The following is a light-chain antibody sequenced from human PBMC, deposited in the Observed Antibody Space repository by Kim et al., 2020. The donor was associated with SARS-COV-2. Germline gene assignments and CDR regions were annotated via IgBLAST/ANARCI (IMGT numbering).Light chain of an antibody. CDR2: EDR. V-gene: IGLV3-1*01. CDR1: KLGDKY. Sequence: SYELTQPPSVSVSPGQTASITCSGDKLGDKYACWYQQKPGQSPVLVIYEDRKRTSGIPERFSGSNSGNTATLTISETQAMDEADYYCQAWDSTTVVFGGGTQLTVL. J-gene: IGLJ2*01. CDR3: QAWDSTTVV.